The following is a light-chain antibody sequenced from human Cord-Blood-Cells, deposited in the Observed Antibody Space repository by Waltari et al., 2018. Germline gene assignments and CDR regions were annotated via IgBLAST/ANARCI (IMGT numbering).Light chain of an antibody. Sequence: DIQMTQSPSSLSASVGDRFTITSRASQTSSSYLNGYKQKPGKAPELLIYAASLLQSGVPSRFSGRGSGTDFTLTISSLQPEVFASYYCQQSYSTPPTFGKGTKVEIK. J-gene: IGKJ1*01. CDR1: QTSSSY. CDR3: QQSYSTPPT. V-gene: IGKV1-39*01. CDR2: AAS.